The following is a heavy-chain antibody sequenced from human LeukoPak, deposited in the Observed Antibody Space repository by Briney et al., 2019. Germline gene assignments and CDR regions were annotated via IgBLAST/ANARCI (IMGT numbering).Heavy chain of an antibody. V-gene: IGHV3-23*01. CDR1: GFTFSRHA. J-gene: IGHJ4*02. CDR2: IDRSGDDT. Sequence: GGSLRLSCAASGFTFSRHAMSWVRQAPRRRLEWVSTIDRSGDDTYYRDSVKGRFTISRDNSKSTLYLQMYSLRAEDTAIYYCAKGGDELDYWGQGTLVTVSS. D-gene: IGHD7-27*01. CDR3: AKGGDELDY.